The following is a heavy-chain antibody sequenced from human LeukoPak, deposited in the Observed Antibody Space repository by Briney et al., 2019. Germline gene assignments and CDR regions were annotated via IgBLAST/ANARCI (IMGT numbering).Heavy chain of an antibody. Sequence: GGSLRLSCAASGFTFSSYSMNWVRQAPGKGLEWVSSISSGSGYIYYADSMKGRFTISRDNAKNSLYLQMNSLRAEDTAVYYCARTIKVVPATTLFDFWGQGTLVTVSS. CDR3: ARTIKVVPATTLFDF. V-gene: IGHV3-21*01. J-gene: IGHJ4*02. CDR1: GFTFSSYS. CDR2: ISSGSGYI. D-gene: IGHD2-15*01.